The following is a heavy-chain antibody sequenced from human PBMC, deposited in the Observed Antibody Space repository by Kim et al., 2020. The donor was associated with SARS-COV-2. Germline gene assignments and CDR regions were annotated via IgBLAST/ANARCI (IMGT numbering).Heavy chain of an antibody. CDR2: IIPFFSTP. J-gene: IGHJ6*01. Sequence: SVKVSCKASGGTFNSYAITWVRQAPGQGLEWMGGIIPFFSTPHYAQKFQGRVTITADESTSTAYMELSSLRSDDTAVYYCARASNVLLWFGEVKKGPYY. CDR3: ARASNVLLWFGEVKKGPYY. D-gene: IGHD3-10*01. CDR1: GGTFNSYA. V-gene: IGHV1-69*13.